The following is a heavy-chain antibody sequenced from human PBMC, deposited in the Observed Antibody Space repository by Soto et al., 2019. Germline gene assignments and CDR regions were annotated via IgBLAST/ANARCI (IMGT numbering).Heavy chain of an antibody. CDR1: GFTFSSYA. Sequence: EVELLESGGGLVQPGGSLRLSCAASGFTFSSYAMSWVRQAPGKGLEWVSAISGSGGSTYYADSVKGRFTISRDNSKNTLYLQMNSLRAEDTAVYYCAKFRLWFGELINFDYWGQGTLVTVSS. CDR3: AKFRLWFGELINFDY. CDR2: ISGSGGST. D-gene: IGHD3-10*01. J-gene: IGHJ4*02. V-gene: IGHV3-23*01.